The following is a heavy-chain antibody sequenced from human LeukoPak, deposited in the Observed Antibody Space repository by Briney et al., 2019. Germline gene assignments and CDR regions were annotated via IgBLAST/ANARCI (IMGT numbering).Heavy chain of an antibody. D-gene: IGHD6-13*01. V-gene: IGHV4-59*01. CDR2: IYYSGST. CDR1: GGSISTYY. CDR3: ARSGGYSSSWSL. Sequence: SETLSLTCTVSGGSISTYYWNWIRQPPGKGLEWIGYIYYSGSTNYIPSLKSRVTISVDTSKNQFSLKLSSVTAADTAVYYCARSGGYSSSWSLWGQGTLVTVSS. J-gene: IGHJ4*02.